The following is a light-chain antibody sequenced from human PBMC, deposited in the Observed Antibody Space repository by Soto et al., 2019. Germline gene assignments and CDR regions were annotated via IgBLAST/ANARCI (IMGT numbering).Light chain of an antibody. Sequence: RFSSALSVPTGARASXSCRASQSGRNNYLAWVQQKPGQVPGFLSCGGSSGATGIPDTSSGRGSGTDFTLTISRLEPEDFAKYYCQQFGTYPLTFGGGTKVDIK. CDR3: QQFGTYPLT. CDR1: QSGRNNY. CDR2: GGS. J-gene: IGKJ4*01. V-gene: IGKV3-20*01.